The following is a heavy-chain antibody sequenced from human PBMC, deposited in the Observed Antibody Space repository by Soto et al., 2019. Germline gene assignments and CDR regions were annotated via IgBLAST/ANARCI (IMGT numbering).Heavy chain of an antibody. CDR2: INPNSGGT. V-gene: IGHV1-2*02. J-gene: IGHJ6*02. Sequence: VQLVESGGGLVKPGASVKVSCKASGYTFTGYYMHWVRQAPGQGLEWMGWINPNSGGTNYAQKFQGRVTMTRDTSISTAYMELSRLRSDDTAVYYCARGGYNWNPYYYYYGMDVWGQGTTVTVSS. CDR3: ARGGYNWNPYYYYYGMDV. CDR1: GYTFTGYY. D-gene: IGHD1-1*01.